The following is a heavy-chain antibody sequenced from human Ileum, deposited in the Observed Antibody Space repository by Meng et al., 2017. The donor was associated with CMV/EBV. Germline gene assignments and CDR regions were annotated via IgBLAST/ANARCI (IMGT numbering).Heavy chain of an antibody. CDR2: IRNDESNQ. CDR3: AKDHPVFDC. CDR1: GFTFRSYG. Sequence: RLSCAASGFTFRSYGMHWVRQAPGKGLEWVAFIRNDESNQYYADSVKGRFTISRDISKNTLYLQMNSLRVEDTAVYYCAKDHPVFDCWGQGTLVTVSS. V-gene: IGHV3-30*02. J-gene: IGHJ4*02.